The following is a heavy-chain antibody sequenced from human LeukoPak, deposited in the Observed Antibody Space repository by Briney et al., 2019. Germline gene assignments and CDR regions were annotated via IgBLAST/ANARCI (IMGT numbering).Heavy chain of an antibody. Sequence: GGSLRLSCAASGFTFSTYGMHWVRQAPGKGLEWVAVISYDGSNKYYADSAKGRFTISRDNSKNTLYLQMNSLRAEDTAVYYCSSGARFGELLSPLDYWGQGTLVTVSS. J-gene: IGHJ4*02. V-gene: IGHV3-30*03. CDR2: ISYDGSNK. CDR1: GFTFSTYG. D-gene: IGHD3-10*01. CDR3: SSGARFGELLSPLDY.